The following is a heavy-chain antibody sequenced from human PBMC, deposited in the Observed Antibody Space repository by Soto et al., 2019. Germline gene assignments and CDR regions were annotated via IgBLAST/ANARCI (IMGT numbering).Heavy chain of an antibody. J-gene: IGHJ6*02. CDR3: AKCSDSRYFPPSVLGDYYYYGMDV. D-gene: IGHD3-9*01. V-gene: IGHV1-18*01. CDR1: GYTFTSYG. CDR2: ISAYNGNT. Sequence: GASVKVSCKASGYTFTSYGISWVRQAPGQGLEWMGWISAYNGNTNYAQKLQGRVTMTTDTSTSTAYMELSSLRSEDTAVYYCAKCSDSRYFPPSVLGDYYYYGMDVWGQGTTVTLSS.